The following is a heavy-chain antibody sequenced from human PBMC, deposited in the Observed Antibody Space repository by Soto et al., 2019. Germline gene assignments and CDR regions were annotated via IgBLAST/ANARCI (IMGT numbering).Heavy chain of an antibody. CDR1: GGSISSGGYY. CDR2: IYYSGST. D-gene: IGHD6-13*01. CDR3: ATLSLPGYSSSWYRTVDY. Sequence: SETLSLTCTVSGGSISSGGYYWSWIRQHPGKGLEWIGYIYYSGSTYYNPSLKSRVTISVDTSKNQFSLKLSSVTAADTAVYYCATLSLPGYSSSWYRTVDYWGQGTLVTVS. J-gene: IGHJ4*02. V-gene: IGHV4-31*03.